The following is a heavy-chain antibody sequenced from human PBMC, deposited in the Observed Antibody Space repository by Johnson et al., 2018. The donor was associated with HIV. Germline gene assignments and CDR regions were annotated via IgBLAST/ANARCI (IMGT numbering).Heavy chain of an antibody. V-gene: IGHV3-53*01. Sequence: VQLVESGGGLIQPGGSLRLSCAAPGFTVSSNYMSWVRQAPGTGLESVSVIYSAGCTHDPASVYRRFIITSDNSKNTLYVQMNRLGGEDTAVYDRGRVAALYDAFDIGSQGTMVTVSS. CDR1: GFTVSSNY. CDR3: GRVAALYDAFDI. CDR2: IYSAGCT. J-gene: IGHJ3*02. D-gene: IGHD2-15*01.